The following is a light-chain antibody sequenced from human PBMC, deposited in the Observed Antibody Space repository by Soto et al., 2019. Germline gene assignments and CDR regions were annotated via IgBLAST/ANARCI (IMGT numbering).Light chain of an antibody. CDR1: QSISSG. J-gene: IGKJ1*01. Sequence: DIQMTQYPSTLSASVGDRVIITCRASQSISSGLAWYQQKPGKAPKLLISKASNLESGVPSRFSGSGSGTEFTLTVSSLQPDDFATYYCQQYYSYWTFGQGTKVEIK. CDR3: QQYYSYWT. V-gene: IGKV1-5*03. CDR2: KAS.